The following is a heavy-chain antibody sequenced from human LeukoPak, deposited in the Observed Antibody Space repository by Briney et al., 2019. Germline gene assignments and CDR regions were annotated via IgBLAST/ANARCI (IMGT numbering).Heavy chain of an antibody. CDR3: AKAGIVGASFWYFDL. D-gene: IGHD1-26*01. CDR1: GFTFSSYA. Sequence: GGSLRLSCAASGFTFSSYAMSWVRQAPGKGLEWVSAISGSGGSTYYADSVKGRFTISRDNSKNTLYLQMNSLRAEDTAVYYCAKAGIVGASFWYFDLWGRGTLVTVYS. J-gene: IGHJ2*01. V-gene: IGHV3-23*01. CDR2: ISGSGGST.